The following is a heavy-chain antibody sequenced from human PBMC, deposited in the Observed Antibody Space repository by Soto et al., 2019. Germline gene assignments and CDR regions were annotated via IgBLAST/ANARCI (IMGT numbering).Heavy chain of an antibody. CDR3: ARGSYYSGWV. J-gene: IGHJ4*02. D-gene: IGHD6-19*01. V-gene: IGHV6-1*01. CDR1: GDSVSSTSTA. CDR2: TYYRSKWYS. Sequence: QTLSLTCAISGDSVSSTSTAWSWIRQSPSRGLEWLGRTYYRSKWYSDYAVSVKSRITLNPDTSKNQFSLQLKSVTPEDTAVYYCARGSYYSGWVWGQGTLVTVSS.